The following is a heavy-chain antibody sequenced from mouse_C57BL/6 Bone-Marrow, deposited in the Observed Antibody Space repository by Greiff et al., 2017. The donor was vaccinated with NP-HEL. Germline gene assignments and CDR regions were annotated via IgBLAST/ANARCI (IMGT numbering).Heavy chain of an antibody. CDR2: IYPRSGNT. CDR3: ARTGFAY. J-gene: IGHJ3*01. CDR1: GYTFTSYG. Sequence: VKLQQSGAELARPGASVKLSCKASGYTFTSYGISWVKQRTGQGLEWIGEIYPRSGNTYYNDKFKGKATLTADKSSSTAYMELRSLTSEDSAVYFCARTGFAYWGQGTLVTVSA. V-gene: IGHV1-81*01.